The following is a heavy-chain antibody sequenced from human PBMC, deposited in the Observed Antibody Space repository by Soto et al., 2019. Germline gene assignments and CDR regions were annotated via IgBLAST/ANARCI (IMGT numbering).Heavy chain of an antibody. CDR1: GFSLTTSGVG. CDR2: TYWDDDK. CDR3: AHRILRTVFGLVTTTAIYFDF. D-gene: IGHD3-3*01. J-gene: IGHJ4*02. V-gene: IGHV2-5*02. Sequence: QITLNESGPTVVKPAETLTLTCTFSGFSLTTSGVGVGWIRQSPGKAPEWLALTYWDDDKRYSASLKSRLTTTKDTSKNQVVLTMASVDPADTATYYCAHRILRTVFGLVTTTAIYFDFWGQGTPVVVSS.